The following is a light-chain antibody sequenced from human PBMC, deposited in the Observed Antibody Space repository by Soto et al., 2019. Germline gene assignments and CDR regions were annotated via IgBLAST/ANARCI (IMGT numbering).Light chain of an antibody. CDR1: SSNIGAHSD. CDR3: QSYDSSLSAPYV. Sequence: QSVLTQPPSVSGAPGQRITICCTGSSSNIGAHSDVYWYQHLPGTAPKLLIYDNNNRPSGVPDRFSGSKSGTSASLAITGLQADDEADYYCQSYDSSLSAPYVFGTGTRVTVL. CDR2: DNN. V-gene: IGLV1-40*01. J-gene: IGLJ1*01.